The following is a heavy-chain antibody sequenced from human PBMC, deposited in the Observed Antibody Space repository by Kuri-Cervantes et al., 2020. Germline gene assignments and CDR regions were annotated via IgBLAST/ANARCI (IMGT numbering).Heavy chain of an antibody. D-gene: IGHD2-2*01. CDR2: INHSGGT. CDR3: ARDNIVVVPAASGGFDP. CDR1: GASFSPYY. J-gene: IGHJ5*02. V-gene: IGHV4-34*01. Sequence: SETLSLTCAVYGASFSPYYWNWIRQPPGKGLEWIGEINHSGGTNYNPSLKSRVTMSVDTSKNQFSLHLTSLTAADTAMYYCARDNIVVVPAASGGFDPWGQGTLVTVSS.